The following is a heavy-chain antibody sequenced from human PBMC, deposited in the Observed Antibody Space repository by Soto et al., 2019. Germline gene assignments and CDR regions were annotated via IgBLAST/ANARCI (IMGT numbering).Heavy chain of an antibody. J-gene: IGHJ4*02. CDR1: GGTFSSYA. CDR3: SRHLFPNYGDYDSGY. Sequence: QVQLVQSGAEVKKPGSSVKVSCKASGGTFSSYAISWVRQAPGQGLEWMGGIIPIFGTANYAQKFQGRVTITADEATSTACMELSSLRSEDTAVYYCSRHLFPNYGDYDSGYWGQGTLVTVSS. D-gene: IGHD4-17*01. CDR2: IIPIFGTA. V-gene: IGHV1-69*01.